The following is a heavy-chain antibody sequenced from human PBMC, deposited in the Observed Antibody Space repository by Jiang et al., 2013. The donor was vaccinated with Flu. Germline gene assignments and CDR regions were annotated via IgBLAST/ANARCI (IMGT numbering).Heavy chain of an antibody. Sequence: GAEVKKPGASVKVSCKASGYTFTSYGISWVRQAPGQGLEWMGWISAYNGNTNYAQKLQGRVTMTTDTSTSTAYMELRSLRSDDTAVYYCARFGRIMITFGGVIVIRGTALDDAFDIWGQGTMVTVSS. J-gene: IGHJ3*02. CDR2: ISAYNGNT. CDR1: GYTFTSYG. CDR3: ARFGRIMITFGGVIVIRGTALDDAFDI. D-gene: IGHD3-16*02. V-gene: IGHV1-18*01.